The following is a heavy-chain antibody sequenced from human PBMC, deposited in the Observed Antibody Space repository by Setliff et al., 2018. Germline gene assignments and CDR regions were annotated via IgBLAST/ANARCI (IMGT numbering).Heavy chain of an antibody. D-gene: IGHD2-15*01. Sequence: SVKVSCKASGGTFSSYAISWVRQAPGQGLEWMGGIIPIFGTANYAQKFQGRVIMTTDTSTSTVYMDLRNLRSDDTAVYYCARDKPDFVVVEAAARLDYWGQGSLVTVSS. CDR2: IIPIFGTA. CDR3: ARDKPDFVVVEAAARLDY. J-gene: IGHJ4*02. CDR1: GGTFSSYA. V-gene: IGHV1-69*05.